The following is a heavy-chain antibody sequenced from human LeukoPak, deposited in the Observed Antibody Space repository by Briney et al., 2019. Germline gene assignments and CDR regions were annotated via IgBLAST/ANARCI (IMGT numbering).Heavy chain of an antibody. CDR1: GGSISSGSYY. V-gene: IGHV4-61*02. CDR2: IYTSGST. Sequence: SQTLSLTCTVSGGSISSGSYYWSWIRQPAGKGLEWIGRIYTSGSTNYNPSLKSRVTISVDTSKNQFSLKLSSVTAADTGVYYCARGSWRDAFDIWGQGTMVTVSS. CDR3: ARGSWRDAFDI. D-gene: IGHD3-3*01. J-gene: IGHJ3*02.